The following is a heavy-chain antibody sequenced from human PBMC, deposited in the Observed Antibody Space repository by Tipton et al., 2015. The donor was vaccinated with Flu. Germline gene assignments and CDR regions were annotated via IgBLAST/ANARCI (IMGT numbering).Heavy chain of an antibody. CDR1: GFTFGNYG. CDR2: ISGSGGST. D-gene: IGHD1-26*01. Sequence: SGFTFGNYGTTWVRQAPGKGLEWVSVISGSGGSTYYADSVKGRFTISRDNSKNTLYLQMNSLRAEDTALYYCARDQVPSYSGSYFPMGFDYWGQGTLVTVSS. CDR3: ARDQVPSYSGSYFPMGFDY. J-gene: IGHJ4*02. V-gene: IGHV3-23*01.